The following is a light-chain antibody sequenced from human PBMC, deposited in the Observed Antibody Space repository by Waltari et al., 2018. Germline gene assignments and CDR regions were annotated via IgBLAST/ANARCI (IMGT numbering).Light chain of an antibody. V-gene: IGKV1-5*03. CDR1: QSISSW. CDR2: KAS. Sequence: DIQMTQSPSTLSASVGDRVTITCRASQSISSWLAWYQQKPGKAHKLLIYKASSLESGVPSRFSGSGSGTEFTLTISSLQPDDFATYYCQQYNNYPFTFGPGTKVDIK. CDR3: QQYNNYPFT. J-gene: IGKJ3*01.